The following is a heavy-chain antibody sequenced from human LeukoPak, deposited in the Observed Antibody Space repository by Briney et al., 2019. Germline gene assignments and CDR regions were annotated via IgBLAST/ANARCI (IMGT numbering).Heavy chain of an antibody. J-gene: IGHJ4*02. CDR3: ARDPDTPSCGGDCYFVDY. V-gene: IGHV3-48*04. CDR1: GFTFSSYS. Sequence: GGSLRLSCAASGFTFSSYSMNWVRQAPGKGLEWVSYISSSGSTIYYADSVKGRFTISRDNAKNSLYLQMNSLRAEDTAVYYCARDPDTPSCGGDCYFVDYWGQGTLVTVSS. CDR2: ISSSGSTI. D-gene: IGHD2-21*02.